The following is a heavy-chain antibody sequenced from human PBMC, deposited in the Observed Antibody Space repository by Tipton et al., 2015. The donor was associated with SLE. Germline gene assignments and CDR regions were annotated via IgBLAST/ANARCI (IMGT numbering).Heavy chain of an antibody. V-gene: IGHV4-59*11. Sequence: TLSLTCTVSGGSISSHHWSWIRQPPGKGLEWIGYIFYSGSTNYNPSLKSRVTISVDTSKNQFSLKLSSVTAADTAVYYCARGWDYLDQAGIDYWGQGTLVTVSS. CDR1: GGSISSHH. J-gene: IGHJ4*02. CDR3: ARGWDYLDQAGIDY. CDR2: IFYSGST. D-gene: IGHD1-7*01.